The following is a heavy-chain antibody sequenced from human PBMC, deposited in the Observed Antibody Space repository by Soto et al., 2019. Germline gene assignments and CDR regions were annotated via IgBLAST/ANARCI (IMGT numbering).Heavy chain of an antibody. J-gene: IGHJ3*01. CDR2: IGSGDT. V-gene: IGHV1-18*01. Sequence: QVQLVQSGATQEKPGASVKVSCEAFGYSFDSYAYSWVRQAPGQGLEWMGRIGSGDTNYAQKLQGRVTMTTDTSTNTAYMELRSLRSDDTALYYCARENDPYGFDLWVQGTMVTVSS. CDR3: ARENDPYGFDL. CDR1: GYSFDSYA.